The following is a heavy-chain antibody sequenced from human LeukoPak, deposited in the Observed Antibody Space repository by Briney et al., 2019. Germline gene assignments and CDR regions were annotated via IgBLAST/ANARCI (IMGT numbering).Heavy chain of an antibody. Sequence: GGSLRLSCAASGFTFSTYTMSWVRQAPGKGLEWVSFISSSSNYIYYADSVKGRFTISRDNAEDSLYLQMNSLTAEDTAVYYCARGPNGRTFDIWGQGTMVTVSS. CDR1: GFTFSTYT. V-gene: IGHV3-21*01. D-gene: IGHD4-17*01. CDR2: ISSSSNYI. CDR3: ARGPNGRTFDI. J-gene: IGHJ3*02.